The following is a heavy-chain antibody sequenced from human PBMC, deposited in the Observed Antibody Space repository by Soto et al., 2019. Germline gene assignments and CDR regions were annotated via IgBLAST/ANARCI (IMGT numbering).Heavy chain of an antibody. J-gene: IGHJ4*02. V-gene: IGHV3-23*01. Sequence: GGSLRLSRAASGFTFGNYAMSWVRQAPGKGLQWVAGISSSGGTTYYADSVKGRFTISRDNSKNTLYLQMNSLRAEDTAVYYCAKEGQFDILAGYFYYWGQGTLVTVSS. CDR3: AKEGQFDILAGYFYY. CDR2: ISSSGGTT. CDR1: GFTFGNYA. D-gene: IGHD3-9*01.